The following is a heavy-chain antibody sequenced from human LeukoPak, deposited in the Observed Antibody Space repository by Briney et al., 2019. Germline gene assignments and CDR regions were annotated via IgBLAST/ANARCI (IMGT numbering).Heavy chain of an antibody. CDR2: INAGAAGT. CDR3: ARGSNGHYDSSGYYSLSIGLDV. D-gene: IGHD3-22*01. Sequence: GGSLRLSCAASGFSFSSYAMSWVRQAPGKGLEWVAGINAGAAGTYYADSVKGRFTISRDNAKNSLYLQVSSLREEDTAVYYCARGSNGHYDSSGYYSLSIGLDVWGQGTTVTVSS. J-gene: IGHJ6*02. CDR1: GFSFSSYA. V-gene: IGHV3-23*01.